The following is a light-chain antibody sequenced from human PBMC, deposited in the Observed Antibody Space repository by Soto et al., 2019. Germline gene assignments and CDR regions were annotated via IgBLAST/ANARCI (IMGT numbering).Light chain of an antibody. CDR3: QQLKKWPPIT. CDR2: DAS. Sequence: DIVLTQSPAPLSSSPGERVTLSCRASQSVDNFLAWYQQKPGQPPRLLIYDASNRASGSPARCSGSGSGTDVTLTISSLEPEDLAIYVCQQLKKWPPITCGQGTRLEI. J-gene: IGKJ5*01. CDR1: QSVDNF. V-gene: IGKV3-11*01.